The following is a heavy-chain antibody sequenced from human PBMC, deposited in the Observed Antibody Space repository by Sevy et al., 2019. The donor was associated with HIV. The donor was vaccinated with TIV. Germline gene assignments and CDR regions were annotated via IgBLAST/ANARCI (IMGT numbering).Heavy chain of an antibody. Sequence: GESLKISCKGSGYTFTNYWIGWVRQMPGKGLGWRGIIYPGDCDTRYSPSFQGQFTISADKPISTAYLQWSSLKAADTAMYYCVRHPGVATLYFDYWGQGILVTVSS. CDR2: IYPGDCDT. CDR3: VRHPGVATLYFDY. J-gene: IGHJ4*02. V-gene: IGHV5-51*01. CDR1: GYTFTNYW. D-gene: IGHD5-12*01.